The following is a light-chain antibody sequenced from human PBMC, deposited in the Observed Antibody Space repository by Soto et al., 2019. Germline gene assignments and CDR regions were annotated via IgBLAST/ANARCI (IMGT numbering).Light chain of an antibody. J-gene: IGKJ2*01. CDR1: QSLSRN. Sequence: DIQLTQSPSSLSSSVGDRITLSCRARQSLSRNLNWYQQMPGKAPSLLIYAARDLQSGAPGSFSGSGSGTEFNLTISSLQHDDLATYDCQQSHSTPYTVGRGTKLEI. CDR2: AAR. CDR3: QQSHSTPYT. V-gene: IGKV1-39*01.